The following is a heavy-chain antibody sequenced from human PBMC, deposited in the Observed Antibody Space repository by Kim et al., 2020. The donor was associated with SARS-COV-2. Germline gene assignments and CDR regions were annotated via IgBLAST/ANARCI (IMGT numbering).Heavy chain of an antibody. CDR3: AKDRYCSSTTCYGMGWYFDL. D-gene: IGHD2-2*01. J-gene: IGHJ2*01. CDR2: ISGVGGST. CDR1: GFTFSSYA. V-gene: IGHV3-23*01. Sequence: GGSLRLSCAASGFTFSSYAMSWVLQAPGKGLEWVSTISGVGGSTNYADSVKGRFTISRDNSKNTLYLQMNTLRAEDTAVYYCAKDRYCSSTTCYGMGWYFDLWGRGTLVTVSS.